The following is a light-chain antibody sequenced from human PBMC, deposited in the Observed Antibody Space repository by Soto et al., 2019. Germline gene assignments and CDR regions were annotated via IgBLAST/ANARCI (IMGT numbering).Light chain of an antibody. J-gene: IGKJ3*01. CDR2: GAS. V-gene: IGKV3-15*01. Sequence: EVVMKQSPGTLSLSAGERATVSCRASQSISSDLAWYQQKPGQAPRVLIYGASTRATDIPARFSGGGSGTEFTLTISSLQSEESAIYCCKQNHDWPPISFGPGIKVHIK. CDR1: QSISSD. CDR3: KQNHDWPPIS.